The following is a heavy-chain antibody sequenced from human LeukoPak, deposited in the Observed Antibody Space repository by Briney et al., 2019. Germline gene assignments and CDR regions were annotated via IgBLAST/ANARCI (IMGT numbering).Heavy chain of an antibody. CDR3: ASWAPTYYFDY. V-gene: IGHV1-46*01. CDR1: GYTFTSYY. CDR2: INPSGGST. J-gene: IGHJ4*02. Sequence: ASVKVSCKASGYTFTSYYMHWVRQAPGQGLEWMGIINPSGGSTSYAQKFQGRVTMTRDTSTSTVYMELSSLRSEDTAVYYCASWAPTYYFDYWGQGTLVTVSS. D-gene: IGHD3-16*01.